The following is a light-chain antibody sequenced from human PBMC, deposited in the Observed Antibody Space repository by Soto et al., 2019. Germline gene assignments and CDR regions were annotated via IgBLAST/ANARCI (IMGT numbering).Light chain of an antibody. CDR2: GAS. CDR3: QQYNNWPPGYT. Sequence: EIGMTQSPATLSVSPGERATLSCRASQSVSSNLAWYQQKPVQAPRLLIYGASPRATGIPARFSGSGSETEFTLTISSLQSEAFAVYYCQQYNNWPPGYTFGQGTKLEIK. J-gene: IGKJ2*01. V-gene: IGKV3-15*01. CDR1: QSVSSN.